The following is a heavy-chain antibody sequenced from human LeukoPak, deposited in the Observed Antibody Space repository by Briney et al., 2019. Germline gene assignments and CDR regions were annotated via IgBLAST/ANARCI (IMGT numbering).Heavy chain of an antibody. J-gene: IGHJ4*02. Sequence: PGGSMRLSCAAAGFTFSSYWMHWVRQAPGKGLVWVSRINNDGSSTSYADSVKGRFTTTRDSAKNTLYLQMNSLRAEATAVYYCARAVTTVTYFDYWGQGTLVTVSS. V-gene: IGHV3-74*01. D-gene: IGHD4-17*01. CDR1: GFTFSSYW. CDR2: INNDGSST. CDR3: ARAVTTVTYFDY.